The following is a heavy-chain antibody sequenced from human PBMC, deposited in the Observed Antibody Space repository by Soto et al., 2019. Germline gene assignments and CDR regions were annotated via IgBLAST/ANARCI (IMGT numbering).Heavy chain of an antibody. CDR3: ARSSGSASWFDP. V-gene: IGHV1-18*01. CDR1: GYTFTSYG. D-gene: IGHD6-6*01. CDR2: ISAYNGNT. J-gene: IGHJ5*02. Sequence: QVQLVQSGAEVKKPGASVKVSCKASGYTFTSYGISWVRQAPGQGLEWMGWISAYNGNTNYAQKLQGRVTMTPDTSTSTAYRELRSRRSDDTAVYDCARSSGSASWFDPWGQGTLVTVSS.